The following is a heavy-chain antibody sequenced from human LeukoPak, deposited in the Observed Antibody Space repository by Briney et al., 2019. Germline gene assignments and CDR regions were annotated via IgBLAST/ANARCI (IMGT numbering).Heavy chain of an antibody. J-gene: IGHJ4*02. CDR3: AKVRWLRLSGWGY. CDR2: ISGSGGST. CDR1: GFTFNKYA. V-gene: IGHV3-23*01. D-gene: IGHD5-12*01. Sequence: GGSLRLSCAASGFTFNKYAMSWVRQAPGKGLEWVSAISGSGGSTYYADSVKGRFTISRDNSKNTLYLQMNSLRAEDTAVYYCAKVRWLRLSGWGYWGQGTLVTVSS.